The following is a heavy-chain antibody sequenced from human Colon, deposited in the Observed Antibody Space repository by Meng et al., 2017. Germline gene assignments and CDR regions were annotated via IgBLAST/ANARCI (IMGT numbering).Heavy chain of an antibody. CDR1: GDSVSSDSVT. J-gene: IGHJ4*02. CDR2: TYYRSKWYN. D-gene: IGHD5-24*01. CDR3: ARAYGHRFDY. V-gene: IGHV6-1*01. Sequence: QVELQQSGPGLVKPSQSLSLTCAISGDSVSSDSVTWDWIRQSPSRGLEWLGSTYYRSKWYNDYALSVRSRIIINPDTSKNQFSLQLNSVTSDDTAAYYCARAYGHRFDYWGQGTLVTVSS.